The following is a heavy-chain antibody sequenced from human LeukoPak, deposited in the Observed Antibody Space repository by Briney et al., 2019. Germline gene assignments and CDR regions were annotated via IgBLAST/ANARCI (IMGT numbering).Heavy chain of an antibody. V-gene: IGHV4-38-2*01. J-gene: IGHJ4*02. D-gene: IGHD3-22*01. CDR3: ARNDSSGYFDY. Sequence: SETLSLTCAVSDYSISSGNYWGWIRQPPGKGLEWIGSVYHSGSTHYRPSLKSRVTISVDTSKNRFSLKLCSVTAADTDAYYCARNDSSGYFDYWGQGTLVTVSS. CDR2: VYHSGST. CDR1: DYSISSGNY.